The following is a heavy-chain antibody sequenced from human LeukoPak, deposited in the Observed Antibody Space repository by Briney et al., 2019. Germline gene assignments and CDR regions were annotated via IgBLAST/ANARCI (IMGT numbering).Heavy chain of an antibody. V-gene: IGHV3-33*01. Sequence: GGSLRPSCAASGFTLSSYGMHWVRRAPGKGREWVAVLWFDGTNKYYRDSVKGRFPISIDNSENTLNMKMNSLRAEDTAVYYCARGGYDLWSGYRIDYWGEGTLVTVYS. CDR2: LWFDGTNK. CDR3: ARGGYDLWSGYRIDY. CDR1: GFTLSSYG. D-gene: IGHD3-3*01. J-gene: IGHJ4*02.